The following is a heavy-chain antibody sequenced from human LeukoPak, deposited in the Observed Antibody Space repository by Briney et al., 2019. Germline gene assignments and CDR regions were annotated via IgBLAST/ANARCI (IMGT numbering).Heavy chain of an antibody. D-gene: IGHD3-10*01. J-gene: IGHJ4*02. CDR1: GGSISSYY. V-gene: IGHV4-34*01. CDR3: ARAMVRGVIRDWDY. CDR2: INHSGST. Sequence: SETLSLTCTVSGGSISSYYWSWIRQPPGKGLEWIGEINHSGSTNYNPSLKSRVTISVDTSKNQFSLKLSSVTAADTAVYYCARAMVRGVIRDWDYWGQGTQVTVSS.